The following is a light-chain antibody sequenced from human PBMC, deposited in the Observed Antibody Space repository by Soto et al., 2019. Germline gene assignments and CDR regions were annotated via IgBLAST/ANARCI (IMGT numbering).Light chain of an antibody. J-gene: IGKJ1*01. CDR2: KVS. Sequence: DVVMTQSPLSLPVTLGQPASISCRSSQSLVYSDGNTYLNWFQQRPGQSPRRLIYKVSNRDSGVPDRFSGSGSGTDFTLKISRVEAEDVGVYYCMQGTHSASGTFGQGTKVEIK. CDR1: QSLVYSDGNTY. V-gene: IGKV2-30*01. CDR3: MQGTHSASGT.